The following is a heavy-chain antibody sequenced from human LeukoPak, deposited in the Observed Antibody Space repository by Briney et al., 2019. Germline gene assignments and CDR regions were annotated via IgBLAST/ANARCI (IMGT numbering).Heavy chain of an antibody. CDR1: GFAFNTYW. D-gene: IGHD3-22*01. J-gene: IGHJ5*02. V-gene: IGHV3-9*01. Sequence: GGSLRLSCAASGFAFNTYWMNWVRQAPGKGLEWVSGISWNSGSIGYADSVKGRFTISRDNAKNSLYLQMNSLRAEDTALYYCAKDLHTYYYDSSGYPRGYWFDPWGQGTLVTVSS. CDR3: AKDLHTYYYDSSGYPRGYWFDP. CDR2: ISWNSGSI.